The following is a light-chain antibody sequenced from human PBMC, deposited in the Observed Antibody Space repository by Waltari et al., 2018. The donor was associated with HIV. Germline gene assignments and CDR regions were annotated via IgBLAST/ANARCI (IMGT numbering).Light chain of an antibody. Sequence: QVVLTQPPSASASLGASVKLTCTLSSGHINYVIAWHQQQPKKGPRFRRKLNSDGHHSKGDGRPDRFSGSSSGAERYLTISSRQSEDEGDYFCQTWGTGIQVFGGGTRLTVL. V-gene: IGLV4-69*01. CDR2: LNSDGHH. CDR1: SGHINYV. CDR3: QTWGTGIQV. J-gene: IGLJ2*01.